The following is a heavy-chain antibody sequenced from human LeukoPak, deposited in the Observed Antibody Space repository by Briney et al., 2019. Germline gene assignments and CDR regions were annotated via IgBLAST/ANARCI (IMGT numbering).Heavy chain of an antibody. CDR2: INHSGST. J-gene: IGHJ4*02. V-gene: IGHV4-34*01. D-gene: IGHD1-7*01. Sequence: SETLSLTCAVYGGSFSGYYWSWIRQPPGKGLEWIGEINHSGSTNYNPSLKSRVTISVDTSKNQFSLKLSSVTAAGTAVYYCARGSYNWNYGYPFDYWGQGTLVTVSS. CDR1: GGSFSGYY. CDR3: ARGSYNWNYGYPFDY.